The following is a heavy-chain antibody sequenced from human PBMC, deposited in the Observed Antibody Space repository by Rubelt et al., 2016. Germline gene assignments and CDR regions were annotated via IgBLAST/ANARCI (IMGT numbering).Heavy chain of an antibody. D-gene: IGHD6-19*01. CDR3: ARDKGSGWSDYYYYGMDV. CDR1: GGSFSGFY. CDR2: ISHSGIT. V-gene: IGHV4-34*01. J-gene: IGHJ6*02. Sequence: TCAFSGGSFSGFYWSWIRQPPGKGLEWIGEISHSGITKYNPSLKSRVTISLDTSKNQFSLELNSVTAADTAVYYCARDKGSGWSDYYYYGMDVWGQGTTVTVSS.